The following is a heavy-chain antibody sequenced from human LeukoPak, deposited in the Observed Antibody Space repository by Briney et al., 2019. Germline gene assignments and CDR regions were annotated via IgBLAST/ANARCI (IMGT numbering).Heavy chain of an antibody. D-gene: IGHD4-17*01. CDR1: GYTFTYFG. CDR3: ARDLEGNGDSPDI. V-gene: IGHV1-18*01. Sequence: ASVKVSCKTSGYTFTYFGITRVRQAPGQGLEWMGWISTYNGNAKCAQNLQGRVTMTTDTSTTTVYMELRSLRSDDTAVYYCARDLEGNGDSPDIWGQGTMVTVSS. CDR2: ISTYNGNA. J-gene: IGHJ3*02.